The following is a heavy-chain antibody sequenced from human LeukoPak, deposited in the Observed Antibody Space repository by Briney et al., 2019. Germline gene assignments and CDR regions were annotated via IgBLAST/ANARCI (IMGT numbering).Heavy chain of an antibody. CDR1: GGTFSSYA. J-gene: IGHJ3*02. V-gene: IGHV1-69*13. Sequence: ASVKVSCKASGGTFSSYAISWVRQAPGQGLEWVGGIIPIFGTANYAQKFQGRVTITADESTSTAYMELSSLRSEDTAVYYCARGLEITMVRGIPSDAFDIWGQGTMVTVSS. CDR2: IIPIFGTA. CDR3: ARGLEITMVRGIPSDAFDI. D-gene: IGHD3-10*01.